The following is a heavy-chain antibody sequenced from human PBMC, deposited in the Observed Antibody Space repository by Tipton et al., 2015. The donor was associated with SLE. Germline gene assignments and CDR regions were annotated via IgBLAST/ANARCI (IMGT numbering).Heavy chain of an antibody. J-gene: IGHJ4*02. Sequence: TLSLTCTVSGGSISSSSYYWGWIRQPPGKGLEWIGSIYYSGSTYYNPSLKSRVTISVDTSKNQFSLKLSSVTAADTAVYYCARLYSLYSSSRSGLDYWGQGTLVTVSS. D-gene: IGHD6-13*01. CDR1: GGSISSSSYY. V-gene: IGHV4-39*01. CDR3: ARLYSLYSSSRSGLDY. CDR2: IYYSGST.